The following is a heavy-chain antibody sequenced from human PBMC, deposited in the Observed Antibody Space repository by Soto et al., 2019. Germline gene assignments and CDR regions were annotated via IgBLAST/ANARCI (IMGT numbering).Heavy chain of an antibody. V-gene: IGHV3-30*18. CDR2: ISFDGDKQ. CDR3: AKDLGSGYGYGYLEY. Sequence: GGSLRLSCAASGFTFSSYGMHWVRQAPGKGLEWVTVISFDGDKQYYADSVKGRFTISRDNSKNTLYLQMNSLRDEDTAVYYCAKDLGSGYGYGYLEYWGQGALVTVSS. J-gene: IGHJ4*02. D-gene: IGHD5-18*01. CDR1: GFTFSSYG.